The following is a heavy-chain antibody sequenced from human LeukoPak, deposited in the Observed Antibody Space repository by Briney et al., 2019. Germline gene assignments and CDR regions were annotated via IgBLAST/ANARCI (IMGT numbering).Heavy chain of an antibody. J-gene: IGHJ6*03. Sequence: SETLSLTCTVSGGSISSSSYYWGWIRQPPGKGLEWIGSIYYSGSTYYNPSLKSRVTISVDTSKNQFSLKLSSVTAADTAVYYCARLPIVVVPAASIYYYTDVWGKGTTVTISS. CDR1: GGSISSSSYY. CDR2: IYYSGST. V-gene: IGHV4-39*01. D-gene: IGHD2-2*01. CDR3: ARLPIVVVPAASIYYYTDV.